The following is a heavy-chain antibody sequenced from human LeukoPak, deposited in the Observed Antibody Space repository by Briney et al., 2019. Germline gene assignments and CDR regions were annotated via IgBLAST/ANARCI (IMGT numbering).Heavy chain of an antibody. Sequence: SQTLSLTCAISGDTVSSKRAAWNWIRQSPLRGLEWLGRTFYRSKWNNDYAVALKGRITIKPDTSKNQFSLQLNSVTPEDTAVYYCAHLHTGTSDVFDIWGQGTTVTVSS. CDR2: TFYRSKWNN. D-gene: IGHD1-26*01. CDR3: AHLHTGTSDVFDI. V-gene: IGHV6-1*01. CDR1: GDTVSSKRAA. J-gene: IGHJ3*02.